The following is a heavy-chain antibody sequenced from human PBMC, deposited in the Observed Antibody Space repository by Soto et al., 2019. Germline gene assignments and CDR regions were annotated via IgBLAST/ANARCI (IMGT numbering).Heavy chain of an antibody. V-gene: IGHV4-4*07. J-gene: IGHJ6*02. CDR1: GGSIRSYY. CDR2: IYSSGST. Sequence: SETLSLTCSVSGGSIRSYYWSWIRQSAGKGLEWIGRIYSSGSTNYNPSIKSRVTMSVDTSKNQFSLKLNSVTAADTAVYYCARVLDGSSLGMDVWGQGTTVTVSS. D-gene: IGHD2-2*01. CDR3: ARVLDGSSLGMDV.